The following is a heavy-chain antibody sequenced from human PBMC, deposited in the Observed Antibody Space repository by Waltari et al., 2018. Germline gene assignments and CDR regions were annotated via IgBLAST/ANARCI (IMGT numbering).Heavy chain of an antibody. CDR2: IVVGSGNT. V-gene: IGHV1-58*01. CDR3: AADVGGRGSYYYYYGMDV. Sequence: QMQLLQSGPEVTKPGTSVKVSCKASGFTFTISAVQWVRQARGQRLEWIGWIVVGSGNTNYAQKFQERVTITRDMSTSTAYMELSSLRSEDTAVYYCAADVGGRGSYYYYYGMDVWGQGTTVTVSS. D-gene: IGHD1-26*01. CDR1: GFTFTISA. J-gene: IGHJ6*02.